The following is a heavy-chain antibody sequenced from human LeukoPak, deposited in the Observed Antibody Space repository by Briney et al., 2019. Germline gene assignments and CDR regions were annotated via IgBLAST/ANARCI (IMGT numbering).Heavy chain of an antibody. CDR2: ISGSGGST. J-gene: IGHJ4*02. CDR3: AKDRANVDTAMVPDY. Sequence: GGSLRLSCAASGFTFSSYAMSWVRQAPGKGLEWVSAISGSGGSTYYADSVKGRFTISRDNSKNTLYLQMNSLRAEDTAVHYCAKDRANVDTAMVPDYWGQGTLVTVSS. D-gene: IGHD5-18*01. CDR1: GFTFSSYA. V-gene: IGHV3-23*01.